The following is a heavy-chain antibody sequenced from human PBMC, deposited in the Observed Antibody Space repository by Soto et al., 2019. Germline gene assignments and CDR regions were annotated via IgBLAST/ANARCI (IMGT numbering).Heavy chain of an antibody. CDR2: IKSKADGGTT. J-gene: IGHJ4*02. V-gene: IGHV3-15*01. Sequence: EVQLVESGGGLVKPGGSLRVSCAASGFSFSNAWMSWVRQAPGKGLEWVGRIKSKADGGTTDYAAPVKDRFSISRDDSKTTVFLQMSSRHTEDTAVYYCSSLKMATIDYWGQGTLVTVSS. CDR1: GFSFSNAW. CDR3: SSLKMATIDY. D-gene: IGHD5-12*01.